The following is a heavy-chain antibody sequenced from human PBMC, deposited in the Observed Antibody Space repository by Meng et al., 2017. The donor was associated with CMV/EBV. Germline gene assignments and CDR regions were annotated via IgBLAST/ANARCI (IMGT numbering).Heavy chain of an antibody. CDR2: ISGSGGST. CDR1: GFTFSSYA. Sequence: GGSLRLSCAASGFTFSSYAMSWVRQAPGKGLEWVSAISGSGGSTYYADSVKGRFTTSRDNSKNTLYLQMNSLRAEDTAVYYCAKVIRFLEWLFYYGMDVWGQGTTVTVSS. V-gene: IGHV3-23*01. D-gene: IGHD3-3*01. J-gene: IGHJ6*02. CDR3: AKVIRFLEWLFYYGMDV.